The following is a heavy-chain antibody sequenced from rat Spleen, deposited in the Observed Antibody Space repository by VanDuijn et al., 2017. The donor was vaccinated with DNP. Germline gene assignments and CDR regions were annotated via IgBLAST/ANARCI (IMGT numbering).Heavy chain of an antibody. V-gene: IGHV5-25*01. Sequence: EVQLVESGGGLVQPGRSLKLPCAASGFTFNNFKMAWVRQAPTKVLAWVSTISTSGGGTYYGDSVKGRFTISRDNAKSTLYLQMNSLRSEDMATYYCARHNDVYYGWDYWGQGVKVTVSS. CDR1: GFTFNNFK. D-gene: IGHD1-6*01. CDR2: ISTSGGGT. J-gene: IGHJ2*01. CDR3: ARHNDVYYGWDY.